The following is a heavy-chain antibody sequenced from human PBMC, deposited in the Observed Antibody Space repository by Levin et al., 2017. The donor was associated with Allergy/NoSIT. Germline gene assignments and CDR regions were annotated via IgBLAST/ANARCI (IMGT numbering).Heavy chain of an antibody. CDR1: GFTFSDAW. D-gene: IGHD3-22*01. CDR2: IKSKTDGGTT. V-gene: IGHV3-15*01. J-gene: IGHJ4*02. CDR3: TTDLYDSGDIDY. Sequence: GGSLRLSCVASGFTFSDAWMNWVRQAPGKGLEWVARIKSKTDGGTTDYATPVKGRFTISRDDSKNRLYLQMNSLQTEDTAVYYCTTDLYDSGDIDYWGQGTLVTVSS.